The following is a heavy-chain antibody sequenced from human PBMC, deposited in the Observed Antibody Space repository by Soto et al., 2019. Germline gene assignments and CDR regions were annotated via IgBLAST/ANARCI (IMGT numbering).Heavy chain of an antibody. Sequence: QVQLVQSGAEVKKPGSSVKVSCKASGGTFSSYAISWVRQAPGQGLEWMGGIIPIFGTANYAQKFQGRVTITADESTSTAYMELSSLRSEDTAVYYCAREPAYSSGWPGGGMDVFGQGTTVTVSS. CDR3: AREPAYSSGWPGGGMDV. CDR2: IIPIFGTA. V-gene: IGHV1-69*01. D-gene: IGHD6-19*01. J-gene: IGHJ6*02. CDR1: GGTFSSYA.